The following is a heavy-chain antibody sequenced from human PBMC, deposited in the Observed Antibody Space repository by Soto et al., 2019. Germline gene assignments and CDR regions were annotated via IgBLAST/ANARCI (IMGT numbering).Heavy chain of an antibody. Sequence: SETLSLTCTVSGGSISSSSYYWGWIRQPPGKGLEWIGSIYYSGSTYYNPSLKSRVTISVDTSKNQFSLRLSSVTAADTAVYYCARLSGYYDILTGYRDFDYWGQGTLVTVSS. CDR2: IYYSGST. V-gene: IGHV4-39*01. CDR1: GGSISSSSYY. CDR3: ARLSGYYDILTGYRDFDY. D-gene: IGHD3-9*01. J-gene: IGHJ4*02.